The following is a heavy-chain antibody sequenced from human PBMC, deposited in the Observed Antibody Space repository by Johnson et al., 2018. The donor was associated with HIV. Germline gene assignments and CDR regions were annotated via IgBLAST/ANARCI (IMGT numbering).Heavy chain of an antibody. V-gene: IGHV3-30-3*02. CDR2: ISYDGSNQ. Sequence: QVQLVESGGGVVQPGGSLRLSCAASGFTFSNNAIHWVRQAPGKGLEWVAVISYDGSNQYYADSVQGRFTISRDNAKNSLYLQMNSLRAEDTAVYYCAGGYGSGSGDAFDIWGQGTMVTVSS. CDR1: GFTFSNNA. J-gene: IGHJ3*02. CDR3: AGGYGSGSGDAFDI. D-gene: IGHD3-10*01.